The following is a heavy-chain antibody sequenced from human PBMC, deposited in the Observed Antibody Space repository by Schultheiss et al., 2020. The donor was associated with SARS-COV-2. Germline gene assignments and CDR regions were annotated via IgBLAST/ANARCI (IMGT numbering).Heavy chain of an antibody. J-gene: IGHJ5*02. CDR1: GGSISSYY. D-gene: IGHD3-10*01. CDR3: ARGEGAGWFDP. CDR2: IYHSGTT. V-gene: IGHV4-59*04. Sequence: SETLSLTCTVSGGSISSYYWGWIRQPPGKGLEWIGTIYHSGTTYHNPALKSRVTMSVDTSKNQFSLKLSSVTAADTAVYYCARGEGAGWFDPWGQGTLVTVSS.